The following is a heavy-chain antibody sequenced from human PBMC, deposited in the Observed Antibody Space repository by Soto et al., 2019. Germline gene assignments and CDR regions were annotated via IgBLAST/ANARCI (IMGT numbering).Heavy chain of an antibody. CDR3: ANVIVVVPAAMGEGGDY. V-gene: IGHV3-23*01. J-gene: IGHJ4*01. CDR1: GFTFTSYA. CDR2: ISGSGGST. D-gene: IGHD2-2*01. Sequence: EVQLLESGGGLVQPGGSLRLSCAASGFTFTSYAMSWVRQAPGKGLEWVSAISGSGGSTYYADSVKGRFTISRDNSKNTLYLQMNSLRAEDTALYYCANVIVVVPAAMGEGGDYWGHGTLVTVSS.